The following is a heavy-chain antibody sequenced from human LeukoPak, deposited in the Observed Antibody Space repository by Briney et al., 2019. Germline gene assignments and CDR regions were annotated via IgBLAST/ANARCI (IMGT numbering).Heavy chain of an antibody. CDR1: GFTFSSYW. D-gene: IGHD3-10*01. Sequence: GGSLRLSCAASGFTFSSYWMSWVRQAPGKGLEWVANIKKDGSEKYYVDSVKGRFTISRDNAKTSLYLQMNSLRAEDTAVYYCARGRYYYGSGSDYWGQGTLVTVSS. CDR2: IKKDGSEK. CDR3: ARGRYYYGSGSDY. J-gene: IGHJ4*02. V-gene: IGHV3-7*01.